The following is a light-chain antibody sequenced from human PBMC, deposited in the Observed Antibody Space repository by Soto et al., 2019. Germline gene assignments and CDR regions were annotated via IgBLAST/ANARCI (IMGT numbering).Light chain of an antibody. CDR2: DSS. V-gene: IGKV1-5*01. CDR3: QQYDSFRWT. Sequence: DIQLTQSPSTRSAFVGDRVTITCRASHSISGWLAWYQQKPGKAPKSLIYDSSILASGVPSRFSGSGSGTEFTLTISSLQLDDCATYYCQQYDSFRWTFGQGTKVEI. CDR1: HSISGW. J-gene: IGKJ1*01.